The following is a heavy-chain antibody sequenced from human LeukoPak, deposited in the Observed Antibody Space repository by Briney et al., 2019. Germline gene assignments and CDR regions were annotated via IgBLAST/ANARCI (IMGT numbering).Heavy chain of an antibody. V-gene: IGHV4-34*01. D-gene: IGHD3-16*01. CDR1: GGSFSGYY. Sequence: SETMSLTCAVYGGSFSGYYWSWIRQPPGKGLEWIGEINHSGSTNYNPSLKSRVTISVDTSKNQFSLKLSSVTAADTAVYYCAREWGRVIDYWGQGTLVTVSS. J-gene: IGHJ4*02. CDR3: AREWGRVIDY. CDR2: INHSGST.